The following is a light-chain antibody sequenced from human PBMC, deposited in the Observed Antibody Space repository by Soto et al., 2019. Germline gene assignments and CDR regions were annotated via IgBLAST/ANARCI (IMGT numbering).Light chain of an antibody. CDR2: GAS. J-gene: IGKJ1*01. CDR3: QQSYSSPPT. CDR1: QSVSSNY. V-gene: IGKV3-20*01. Sequence: ETVLTQSPCTLSLSPGERGTLSCRASQSVSSNYLAWYQQKPGQAPRLLIYGASSRATGIPDRFSGSRSGPDFTLTISSLQPEDFATYYCQQSYSSPPTFGQGTKVDIK.